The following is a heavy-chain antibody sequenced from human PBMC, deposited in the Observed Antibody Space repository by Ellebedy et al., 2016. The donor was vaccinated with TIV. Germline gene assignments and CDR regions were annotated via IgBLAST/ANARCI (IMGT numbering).Heavy chain of an antibody. J-gene: IGHJ5*02. Sequence: STYWMSWVRQPPGKGLEWIGSIYYSGSTYYNPSLKSRVTISVDTSKNQFSLKLSSVTAADTAVYYCARSRGYCSGGSCYEDNWFDPWGQGTLVTVSS. D-gene: IGHD2-15*01. V-gene: IGHV4-39*01. CDR3: ARSRGYCSGGSCYEDNWFDP. CDR1: STYW. CDR2: IYYSGST.